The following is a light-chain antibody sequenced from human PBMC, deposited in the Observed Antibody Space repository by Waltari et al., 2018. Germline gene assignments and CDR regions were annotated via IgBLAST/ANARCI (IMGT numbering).Light chain of an antibody. V-gene: IGKV1-39*01. CDR1: QSISTY. CDR2: AAS. J-gene: IGKJ2*01. CDR3: HQSYSTPPYT. Sequence: EIQVTQSPSSLSASVGDRGTITCRASQSISTYLNWYQQKPGKAPKLLIYAASSLQSGVPSRFSGSGSGTDFTLTITSLQPEDFAAYYCHQSYSTPPYTFGQGTKLEMK.